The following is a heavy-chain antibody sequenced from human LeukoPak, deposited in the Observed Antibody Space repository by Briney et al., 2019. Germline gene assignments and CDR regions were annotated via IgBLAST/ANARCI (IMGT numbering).Heavy chain of an antibody. D-gene: IGHD2-2*01. J-gene: IGHJ6*03. CDR1: GGSISSYY. Sequence: SEALSLTCTVSGGSISSYYWSWLRQPPGKGLEWIGYIYYSGSTNYNPSLKSRVTISVDTSKNQFSLKLSSVTAADTAVYYCARDQYCSSTSCYYYYMDVWGKGTTVTVSS. CDR2: IYYSGST. CDR3: ARDQYCSSTSCYYYYMDV. V-gene: IGHV4-59*01.